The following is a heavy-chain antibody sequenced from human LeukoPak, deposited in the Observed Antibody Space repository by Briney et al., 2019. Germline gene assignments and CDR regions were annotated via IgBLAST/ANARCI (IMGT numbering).Heavy chain of an antibody. Sequence: ASVKVSCKASGYTFNDYYMHWVRKAPGQGLEWMGRINPDSGGTDYAQKFQGRVTMTRDTSITTAYMDLDRLRSDDTAVYYCARLGENGLLTGYFYPWGQGTMVTVSS. J-gene: IGHJ5*02. CDR2: INPDSGGT. V-gene: IGHV1-2*02. CDR3: ARLGENGLLTGYFYP. CDR1: GYTFNDYY. D-gene: IGHD3-9*01.